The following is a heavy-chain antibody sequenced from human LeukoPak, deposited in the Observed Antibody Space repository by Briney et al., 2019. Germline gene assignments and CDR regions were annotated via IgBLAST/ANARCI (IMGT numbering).Heavy chain of an antibody. J-gene: IGHJ6*03. CDR2: IKSKTDGGTT. CDR1: GFTFSNAW. Sequence: GGSLRLSCAASGFTFSNAWMSWVRQAPGKGLEWVGRIKSKTDGGTTDYAAPVKGRFTISRDDSKNTLYLQMNSLKTEDTAVYYCTTKREVRGVISYYYYYMDVWGKGTTVTISS. V-gene: IGHV3-15*01. D-gene: IGHD3-10*01. CDR3: TTKREVRGVISYYYYYMDV.